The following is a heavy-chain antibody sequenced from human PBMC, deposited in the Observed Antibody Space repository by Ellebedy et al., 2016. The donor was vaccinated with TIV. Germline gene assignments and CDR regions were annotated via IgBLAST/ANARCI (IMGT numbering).Heavy chain of an antibody. CDR2: LYYGGGT. J-gene: IGHJ1*01. Sequence: MPSETLSLTCPVSGDSIRSGGYYWSWLRQHPGKGLEWIGYLYYGGGTYYNPSLLSRARISVDTSKNQFSLRLSSVTAADTALYYCARGMVSRGLSRAEYFQHWGQGSLVTVAS. CDR1: GDSIRSGGYY. CDR3: ARGMVSRGLSRAEYFQH. V-gene: IGHV4-31*03. D-gene: IGHD6-19*01.